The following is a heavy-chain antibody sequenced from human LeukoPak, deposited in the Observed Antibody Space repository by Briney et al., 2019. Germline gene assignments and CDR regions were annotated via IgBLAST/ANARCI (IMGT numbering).Heavy chain of an antibody. D-gene: IGHD3-3*01. CDR1: GGSISSSSYY. CDR2: IYYSGST. J-gene: IGHJ4*02. CDR3: ARHRSGSFDS. V-gene: IGHV4-39*01. Sequence: SETLSLTCTVSGGSISSSSYYWVWIRQPPGKGLEWIGSIYYSGSTYYNPPLKSRVTISVDTSKNQLSLRLSSVTAADTAVYYCARHRSGSFDSWGQGTLVTVSS.